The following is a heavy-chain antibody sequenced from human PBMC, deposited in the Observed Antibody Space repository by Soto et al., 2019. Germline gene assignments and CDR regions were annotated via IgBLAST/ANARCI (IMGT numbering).Heavy chain of an antibody. CDR2: ISYDGSNK. CDR3: ASMLGSGVGELANWFDP. V-gene: IGHV3-30-3*01. CDR1: GFTFSNYA. J-gene: IGHJ5*02. Sequence: VGSLRLSCAASGFTFSNYAMHWVRQAPGKGLEWVAVISYDGSNKYYADSVKGRFTISRDNSKNTLYLQMNSLRVEDTALYYCASMLGSGVGELANWFDPWGQGTQVTVSS. D-gene: IGHD2-15*01.